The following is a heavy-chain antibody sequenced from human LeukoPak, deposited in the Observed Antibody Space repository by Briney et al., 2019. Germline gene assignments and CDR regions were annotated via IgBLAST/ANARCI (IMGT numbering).Heavy chain of an antibody. CDR3: ARALYSSSSHRWFDP. V-gene: IGHV1-69*13. Sequence: SVTVSCKASGGTFSSYAISWVRQAPGQGLEWMGGIIPIFGTANYAQKFQGRVTITADESTSTAYMELSSLRSEDTAVYYCARALYSSSSHRWFDPWGQGTLVTVSS. CDR1: GGTFSSYA. J-gene: IGHJ5*02. CDR2: IIPIFGTA. D-gene: IGHD6-6*01.